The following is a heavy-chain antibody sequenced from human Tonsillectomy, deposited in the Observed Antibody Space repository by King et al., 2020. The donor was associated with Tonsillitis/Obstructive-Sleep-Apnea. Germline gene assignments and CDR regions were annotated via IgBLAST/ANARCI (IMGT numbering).Heavy chain of an antibody. CDR2: IDHSGGT. V-gene: IGHV4-34*01. CDR3: ARLISGDYSNGNWFDP. D-gene: IGHD4-11*01. Sequence: VQLQQWGAGLLKPSETLSLTCVVYGGSFSGYYWSWIRQPPGKGLEWIGEIDHSGGTNYNPSLKSRVSVSADTSKKQFSLKLRSVTAADTAGYYCARLISGDYSNGNWFDPWGQGTLAT. J-gene: IGHJ5*02. CDR1: GGSFSGYY.